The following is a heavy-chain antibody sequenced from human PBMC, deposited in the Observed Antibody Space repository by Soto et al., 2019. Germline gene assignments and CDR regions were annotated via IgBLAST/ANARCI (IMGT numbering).Heavy chain of an antibody. Sequence: PGGSLRLSCAASGFTVSSNYMSWVRQAPGKGLEWVSVIYSGGSTYYADSVKGRFTISRDNSKNTLYLQMNSLRAEDTAVYYCARDRGHYDFWSGYVSWGQGTLVTVSS. V-gene: IGHV3-53*01. J-gene: IGHJ5*02. D-gene: IGHD3-3*01. CDR3: ARDRGHYDFWSGYVS. CDR1: GFTVSSNY. CDR2: IYSGGST.